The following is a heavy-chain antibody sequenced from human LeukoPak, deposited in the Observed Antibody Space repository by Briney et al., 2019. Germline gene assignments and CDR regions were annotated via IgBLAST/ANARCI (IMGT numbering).Heavy chain of an antibody. V-gene: IGHV1-69*05. CDR1: GGTFSSYA. Sequence: SVKVSCKASGGTFSSYAISWVRQAPGQGLEWMGGIIPIFGTANYAQKFQGRVTITTDESTSTAYMELSSLRSEDTAVYYCASSSFSRDYYYYYMDVWGKGTTVTVSS. D-gene: IGHD6-6*01. J-gene: IGHJ6*03. CDR3: ASSSFSRDYYYYYMDV. CDR2: IIPIFGTA.